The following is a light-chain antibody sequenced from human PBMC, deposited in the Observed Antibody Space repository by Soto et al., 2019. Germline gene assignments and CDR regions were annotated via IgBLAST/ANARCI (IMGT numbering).Light chain of an antibody. Sequence: TVMTQSPATLSVSPGERATLSCRASQSVNSNLAWYQQKLGQAPRVVIYGASTRAAGIPSRFSGSGSGTEFILTIIRMQSEDFAFYYCQNYNTWPWTFGQGTKVEIK. CDR1: QSVNSN. J-gene: IGKJ1*01. CDR3: QNYNTWPWT. CDR2: GAS. V-gene: IGKV3-15*01.